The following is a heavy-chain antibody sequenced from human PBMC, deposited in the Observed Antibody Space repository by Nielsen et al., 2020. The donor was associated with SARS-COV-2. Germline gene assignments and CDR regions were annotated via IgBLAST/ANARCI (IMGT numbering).Heavy chain of an antibody. J-gene: IGHJ4*02. Sequence: WVRQAPGQGLEWMGMVNPNGGSTTYTQKFQGRVTMTRDTSTSTVYMQLSSLRFEDTAVYYCARDGGYSNHGGDYWGQGTLVTVSS. CDR3: ARDGGYSNHGGDY. D-gene: IGHD4-11*01. V-gene: IGHV1-46*01. CDR2: VNPNGGST.